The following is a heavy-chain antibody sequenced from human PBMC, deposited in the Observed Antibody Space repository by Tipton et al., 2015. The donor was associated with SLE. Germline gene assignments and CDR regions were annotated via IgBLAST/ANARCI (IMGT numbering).Heavy chain of an antibody. J-gene: IGHJ4*02. CDR3: AGGVGSRYFDY. Sequence: TLSLTCTVSGGSISSGSYYWSWIRQPAGKGLEWIGYIYYSGSTNYNPSPKSRVTISVDTSKNQFSLKLSSVTAADTAVYYCAGGVGSRYFDYWGQGTLVTVSS. D-gene: IGHD1-26*01. CDR1: GGSISSGSYY. V-gene: IGHV4-61*10. CDR2: IYYSGST.